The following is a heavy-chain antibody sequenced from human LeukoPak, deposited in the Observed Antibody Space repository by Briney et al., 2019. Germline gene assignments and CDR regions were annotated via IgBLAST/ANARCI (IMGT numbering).Heavy chain of an antibody. Sequence: GGSLRLSCAASGFTFSRYWMSWVRQAPGKGLEWVASINQDESAKFYVDSVKGRFTISRDNAKNSLYLQMNSLRAEDTAVYYCARAGLGMVAWGAFDIWGQGTMVTVSS. CDR3: ARAGLGMVAWGAFDI. J-gene: IGHJ3*02. CDR1: GFTFSRYW. V-gene: IGHV3-7*01. CDR2: INQDESAK. D-gene: IGHD2-8*01.